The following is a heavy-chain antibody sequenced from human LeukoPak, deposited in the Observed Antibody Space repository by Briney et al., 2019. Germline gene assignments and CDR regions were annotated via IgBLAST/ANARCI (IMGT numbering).Heavy chain of an antibody. CDR2: ITSSSSYT. Sequence: PGGSLRLSCAASGFTFSTYNMNWVRQAPGKGLEWVSSITSSSSYTFYADSVKGRFTISRDNSKNTLDVQMSSLRAEDTAVYYCAKDGPYYGTGAMYYFDYWGQGTPVTVSS. V-gene: IGHV3-21*01. J-gene: IGHJ4*02. CDR1: GFTFSTYN. D-gene: IGHD3-10*01. CDR3: AKDGPYYGTGAMYYFDY.